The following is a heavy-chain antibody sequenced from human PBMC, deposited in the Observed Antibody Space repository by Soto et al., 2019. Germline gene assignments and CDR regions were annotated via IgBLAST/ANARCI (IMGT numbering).Heavy chain of an antibody. CDR2: IYYSGST. CDR3: ARSGARVAGPSYYYYYGMDV. V-gene: IGHV4-39*01. J-gene: IGHJ6*02. CDR1: GGSISSSSYY. D-gene: IGHD6-19*01. Sequence: SETLSLTCTVSGGSISSSSYYWGWIRQPPGKGLEWIGSIYYSGSTYYNPSLKSRVTISVDTSKNQFSLKLSSVTAADTAVYYCARSGARVAGPSYYYYYGMDVWGQGTTVT.